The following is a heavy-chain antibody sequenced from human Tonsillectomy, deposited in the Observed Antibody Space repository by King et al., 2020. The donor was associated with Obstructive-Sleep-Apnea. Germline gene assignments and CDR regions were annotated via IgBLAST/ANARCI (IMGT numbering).Heavy chain of an antibody. CDR1: GYTFTSYG. V-gene: IGHV1-18*01. J-gene: IGHJ4*02. D-gene: IGHD4-17*01. Sequence: QLVQSGAEVKKPGASVKVSCKASGYTFTSYGISWVRQAPGQGLEWMGWISAYNGNTNYAQKLQGRVTMTTDTSTSTAYMELRSLRSDATAVYSCARDKAGGYGDYSLHYYFDYWGQGTLVTVSS. CDR2: ISAYNGNT. CDR3: ARDKAGGYGDYSLHYYFDY.